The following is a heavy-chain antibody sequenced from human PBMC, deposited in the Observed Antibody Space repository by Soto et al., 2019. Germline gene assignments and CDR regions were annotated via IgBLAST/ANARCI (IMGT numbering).Heavy chain of an antibody. Sequence: QVQLVESGGGVVQPGRSLRLSCAASGFTFSSYGMHWVRQAPGKGLEWVAVISYDGSNKYYADSVKGRFTISRDNSKNTLYLQMNSLRAEDTAVYYCAKDGRRFLEWLSPVDYWGQGTLVTVSS. CDR1: GFTFSSYG. CDR2: ISYDGSNK. CDR3: AKDGRRFLEWLSPVDY. D-gene: IGHD3-3*01. V-gene: IGHV3-30*18. J-gene: IGHJ4*02.